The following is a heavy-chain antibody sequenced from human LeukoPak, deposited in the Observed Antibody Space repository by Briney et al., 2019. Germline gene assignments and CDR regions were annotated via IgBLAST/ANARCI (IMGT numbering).Heavy chain of an antibody. D-gene: IGHD2-15*01. CDR1: GYSISSGYY. CDR2: IYYSGST. CDR3: ARASRSDHFDY. V-gene: IGHV4-38-2*02. J-gene: IGHJ4*02. Sequence: SETLSLTCTVSGYSISSGYYWGWIRQPPGKGLEWIGSIYYSGSTYYNPSLKSRVTISVDTSKIQFSLKLSSVTAADTAVYYCARASRSDHFDYWGQGTLVTVSS.